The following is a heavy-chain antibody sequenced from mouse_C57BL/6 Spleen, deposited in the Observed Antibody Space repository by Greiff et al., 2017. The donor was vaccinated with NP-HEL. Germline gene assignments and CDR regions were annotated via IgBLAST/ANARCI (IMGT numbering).Heavy chain of an antibody. Sequence: DVQLQESGPGLVKPSQSLSLTCSVTGYSITSGYYWNWIRQFPGNKLEWMGYISYDGSNNYNPSLKNRISITRDTSKNQFFLKLNSVTTEDTATYYCARDIGNWFAYWGQGTLVTVSA. CDR2: ISYDGSN. CDR1: GYSITSGYY. V-gene: IGHV3-6*01. J-gene: IGHJ3*01. CDR3: ARDIGNWFAY. D-gene: IGHD2-14*01.